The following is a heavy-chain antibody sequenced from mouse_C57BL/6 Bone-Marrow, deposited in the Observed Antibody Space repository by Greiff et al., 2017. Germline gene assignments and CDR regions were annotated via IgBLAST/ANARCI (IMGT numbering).Heavy chain of an antibody. J-gene: IGHJ4*01. D-gene: IGHD1-3*01. CDR3: ARPYKVPNGAMDY. CDR1: GYSFTGYY. Sequence: VQLKQSGPELVKPGASVKISCKASGYSFTGYYMHWVKQSHGNILDWIGYSYPYNGVYSSTQKFKGKATLTVDKSSSTAYMELRSLTSEDSAGHYCARPYKVPNGAMDYWGQGTSVTVSS. CDR2: SYPYNGVY. V-gene: IGHV1-31*01.